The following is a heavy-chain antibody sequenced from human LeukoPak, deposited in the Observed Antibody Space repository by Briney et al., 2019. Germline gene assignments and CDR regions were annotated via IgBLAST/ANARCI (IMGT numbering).Heavy chain of an antibody. CDR1: GYTFTSYD. J-gene: IGHJ3*02. V-gene: IGHV1-8*01. Sequence: ASVKVSCKASGYTFTSYDINWVRQATGQGLEWMGWMNPNSGNTGYAQKFRGRVTMTRNTSISTAYMELSSLRSEDTAVYYCARGGSRGVTDAFDIWGQGTMVTVSS. CDR2: MNPNSGNT. D-gene: IGHD4-11*01. CDR3: ARGGSRGVTDAFDI.